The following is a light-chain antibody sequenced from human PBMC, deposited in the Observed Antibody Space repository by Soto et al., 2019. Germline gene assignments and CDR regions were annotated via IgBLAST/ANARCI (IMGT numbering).Light chain of an antibody. CDR3: SPYTSSSVV. Sequence: QSVLTQPASVSGSPGQSITISCTGTSSDVDGYNYVSWYQQHPGKAPKLMIYDVSNRPSRVSNRFSGSKSGNTASLTISGLQAEDEADYYCSPYTSSSVVFGGGTKVTVL. V-gene: IGLV2-14*01. J-gene: IGLJ2*01. CDR1: SSDVDGYNY. CDR2: DVS.